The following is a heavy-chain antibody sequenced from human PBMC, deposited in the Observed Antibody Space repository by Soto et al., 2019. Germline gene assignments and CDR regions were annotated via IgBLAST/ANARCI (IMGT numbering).Heavy chain of an antibody. CDR1: GYTFTTYG. CDR3: ARGDDGGNPHY. Sequence: ASVKVSCKASGYTFTTYGISWVRQAPGQGLEWMGWISSYNGKTNYAEKLQGRVTMTADTSTSTVYMEMRSLRSDDTAVYYCARGDDGGNPHYWGQGTLVTVSS. D-gene: IGHD2-15*01. J-gene: IGHJ4*02. CDR2: ISSYNGKT. V-gene: IGHV1-18*04.